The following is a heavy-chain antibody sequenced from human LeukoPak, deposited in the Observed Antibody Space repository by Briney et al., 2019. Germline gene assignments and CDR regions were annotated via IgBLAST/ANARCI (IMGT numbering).Heavy chain of an antibody. Sequence: SETLSLTCTVSGGSISSYYWSWIRQPAGKGLEWIGRIYTSGSTNYNPSLKSRVTMSVDTSKNQFSLKLSSVTAADTAVYYCARDGSSSGWHSWFDPWGQGTLVTVSS. CDR3: ARDGSSSGWHSWFDP. V-gene: IGHV4-4*07. D-gene: IGHD6-19*01. CDR2: IYTSGST. J-gene: IGHJ5*02. CDR1: GGSISSYY.